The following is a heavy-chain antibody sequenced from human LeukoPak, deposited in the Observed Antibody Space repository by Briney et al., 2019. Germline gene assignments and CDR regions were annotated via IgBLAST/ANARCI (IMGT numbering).Heavy chain of an antibody. CDR1: GYTFTSYD. J-gene: IGHJ5*02. D-gene: IGHD6-13*01. Sequence: ASVTVSCTASGYTFTSYDINWVRQATGQGLEWMGWMYPNSGNTGYAQKFQGRVTMTRNTSISTAYMELNSLRSEDTAVYYCARLSGSSWSYNWFDPWGQGTLVTVSS. CDR2: MYPNSGNT. V-gene: IGHV1-8*01. CDR3: ARLSGSSWSYNWFDP.